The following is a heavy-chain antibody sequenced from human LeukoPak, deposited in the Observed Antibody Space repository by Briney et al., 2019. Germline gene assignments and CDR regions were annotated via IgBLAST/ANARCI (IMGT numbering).Heavy chain of an antibody. D-gene: IGHD1-20*01. V-gene: IGHV4-39*01. CDR3: AIQNITGTTGWFDP. CDR2: IYYSGST. CDR1: GGSISSSSYY. Sequence: KPSETLSRTCTVSGGSISSSSYYWGWIRQPPGKGLEWIGSIYYSGSTYYNPSLKSRVTISVDTSKNQFSLKLSSVTAADTAVYYCAIQNITGTTGWFDPWGQGTLVTVSS. J-gene: IGHJ5*02.